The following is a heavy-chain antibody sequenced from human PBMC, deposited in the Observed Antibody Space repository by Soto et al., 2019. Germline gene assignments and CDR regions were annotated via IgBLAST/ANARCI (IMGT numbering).Heavy chain of an antibody. CDR3: ARTKYGETYFDS. D-gene: IGHD2-21*01. J-gene: IGHJ4*02. Sequence: SGKVSCKASGGTFRSYAISWVRQAPGQGLEWRGGIIPILCTANYARKFQDRVTMARDTSVSTAYMELSSLKSDDTAVYYCARTKYGETYFDSWGQGTVVTVSS. V-gene: IGHV1-69*05. CDR2: IIPILCTA. CDR1: GGTFRSYA.